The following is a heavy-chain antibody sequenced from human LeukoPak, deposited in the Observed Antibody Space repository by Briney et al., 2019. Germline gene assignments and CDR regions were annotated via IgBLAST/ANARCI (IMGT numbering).Heavy chain of an antibody. Sequence: GGSLRLSCAASGFTFSSYEMNWVRQAPGKGLEWVSYISSSGSTIYCADSVKGRFTISRDNAKNSLYLQMNSLRAEDTAVYYCARRAGGYSHPYDYWGQGTLVTVSS. CDR3: ARRAGGYSHPYDY. J-gene: IGHJ4*02. V-gene: IGHV3-48*03. CDR2: ISSSGSTI. D-gene: IGHD4-23*01. CDR1: GFTFSSYE.